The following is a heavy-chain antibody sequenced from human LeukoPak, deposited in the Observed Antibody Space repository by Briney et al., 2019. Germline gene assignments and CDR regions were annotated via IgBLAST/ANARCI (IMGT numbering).Heavy chain of an antibody. D-gene: IGHD5-18*01. CDR1: GGTFSSHA. J-gene: IGHJ4*02. CDR2: IIPILGIA. V-gene: IGHV1-69*04. CDR3: ARPAGIGVVYSYGNLDY. Sequence: PMASVKVSCKASGGTFSSHAISWVRQAPGQGLEWMGRIIPILGIANYAQKFQGRVTITADKSTSTAYMELSSLRSEDTAVYYCARPAGIGVVYSYGNLDYWGQGTLVTVSS.